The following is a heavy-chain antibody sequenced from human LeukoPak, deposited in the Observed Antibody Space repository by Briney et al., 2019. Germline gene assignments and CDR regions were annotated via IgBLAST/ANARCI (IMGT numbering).Heavy chain of an antibody. Sequence: SETLSLTCTISRGSISTYYWSWIRQSPGKGLEWIGYISTGGSTNYNPSLKSRVTISVDTSKNQFSLNLSSVAAADTAVYYCARRRTTGTTGYFDYWGQGTLVTVSS. CDR3: ARRRTTGTTGYFDY. CDR2: ISTGGST. D-gene: IGHD1-1*01. J-gene: IGHJ4*02. V-gene: IGHV4-4*09. CDR1: RGSISTYY.